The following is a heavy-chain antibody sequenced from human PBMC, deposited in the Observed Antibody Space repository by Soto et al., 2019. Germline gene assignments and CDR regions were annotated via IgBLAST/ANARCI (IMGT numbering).Heavy chain of an antibody. CDR1: GFTFNNFA. V-gene: IGHV3-23*01. Sequence: PGGSLRLSCAASGFTFNNFAMIWVRQAPGKGLEWVSAISGSGSNTYYADSVKGRFTISSDNSKNTLSLQMNSLRAEDTAVYHCARVTTFYDILPSPYALTYFDYWGQGTRVTVSS. CDR2: ISGSGSNT. J-gene: IGHJ4*02. CDR3: ARVTTFYDILPSPYALTYFDY. D-gene: IGHD3-9*01.